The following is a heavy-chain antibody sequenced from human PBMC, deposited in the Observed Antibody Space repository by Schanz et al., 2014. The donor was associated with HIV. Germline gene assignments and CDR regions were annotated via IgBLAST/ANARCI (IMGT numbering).Heavy chain of an antibody. V-gene: IGHV3-11*01. D-gene: IGHD3-10*01. CDR3: TRLVVRWFGEAHYSMDV. Sequence: QVQLVESGGGLVKPGGSLRLSCAASGFTFSDYYMSWIRQAPGKGLEWVSYISNSGSTKYYADSGKGRFTISRDNAKNSLYLQMNSLKTEDTAVYYCTRLVVRWFGEAHYSMDVWGQGTTVTVAS. CDR2: ISNSGSTK. CDR1: GFTFSDYY. J-gene: IGHJ6*02.